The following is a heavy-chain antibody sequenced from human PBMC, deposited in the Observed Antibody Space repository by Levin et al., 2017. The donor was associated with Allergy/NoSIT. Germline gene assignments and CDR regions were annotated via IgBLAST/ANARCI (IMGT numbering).Heavy chain of an antibody. CDR3: ARHSRGTSSSDY. J-gene: IGHJ4*02. CDR2: IYPDDSDT. D-gene: IGHD2-2*01. CDR1: GYSFADYW. V-gene: IGHV5-51*01. Sequence: GESLKISCKGSGYSFADYWVAWVRQTPGKGLDLMGIIYPDDSDTRYSPSFQGQVTISADKSFTPAYLQWSSLKASDTAMYYCARHSRGTSSSDYWGQGTLVTVSS.